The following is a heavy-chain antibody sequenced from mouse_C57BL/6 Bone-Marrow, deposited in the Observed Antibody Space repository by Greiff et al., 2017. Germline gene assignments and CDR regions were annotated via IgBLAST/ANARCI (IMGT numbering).Heavy chain of an antibody. CDR3: ARGPYYYGSTPFAY. CDR2: ISDGGSYT. J-gene: IGHJ3*01. D-gene: IGHD1-1*01. V-gene: IGHV5-4*01. CDR1: GFTFGSYA. Sequence: EVQLVESGGGLVKPGGSLKFSCAASGFTFGSYAMSWVRQTPEKRLGWVATISDGGSYTYYPDNVKGRFTISRDNAKNNLYLQMSHLKSEDTAMYYCARGPYYYGSTPFAYWGQGTLVTVSA.